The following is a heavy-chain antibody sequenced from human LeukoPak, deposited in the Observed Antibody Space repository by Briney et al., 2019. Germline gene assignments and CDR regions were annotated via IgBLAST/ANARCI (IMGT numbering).Heavy chain of an antibody. Sequence: GGSLRLSCAASGFTFNSYWMSWVRQAPGKGLEWVANINQQGSENYYLDSVKGRFTISRDNAENSLYLQMSSLRGEDTAVYSCASVGFCSDSSCHAAGWYFDLWGRGTLVTVSS. CDR3: ASVGFCSDSSCHAAGWYFDL. CDR2: INQQGSEN. J-gene: IGHJ2*01. CDR1: GFTFNSYW. V-gene: IGHV3-7*01. D-gene: IGHD2-15*01.